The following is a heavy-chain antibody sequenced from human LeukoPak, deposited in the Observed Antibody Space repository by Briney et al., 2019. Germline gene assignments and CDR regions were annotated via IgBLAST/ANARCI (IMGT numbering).Heavy chain of an antibody. Sequence: SETLSLTCTASGYSISSGYYWGWIRQPPGKGLEWIGSIYHSGSTYYNPSLKSRVTISVDTSKNQFSLKLSSVTAADTAVYYCARLKLEQDIVVVPAAPHMDVWGKGTTVTVSS. J-gene: IGHJ6*03. CDR1: GYSISSGYY. CDR2: IYHSGST. CDR3: ARLKLEQDIVVVPAAPHMDV. D-gene: IGHD2-2*01. V-gene: IGHV4-38-2*02.